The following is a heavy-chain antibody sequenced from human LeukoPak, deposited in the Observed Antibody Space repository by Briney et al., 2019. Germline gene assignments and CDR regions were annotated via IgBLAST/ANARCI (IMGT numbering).Heavy chain of an antibody. CDR2: INHSGST. J-gene: IGHJ3*02. Sequence: PSETLSLTCAVYGGSFSGYYWSWIRQPPGKGLEWIGEINHSGSTNYNPSLKSRVTISVDRSKNQFSLKLSSVTAADTAVYYCARGYSSSSGAFDIWGQGTMVTVSS. V-gene: IGHV4-34*01. D-gene: IGHD6-13*01. CDR1: GGSFSGYY. CDR3: ARGYSSSSGAFDI.